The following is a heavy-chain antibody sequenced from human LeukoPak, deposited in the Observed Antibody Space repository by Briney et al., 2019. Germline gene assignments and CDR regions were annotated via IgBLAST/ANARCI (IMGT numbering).Heavy chain of an antibody. CDR1: GGSVSSGSYY. CDR3: ARRVYSGSYLGHFDY. D-gene: IGHD1-26*01. Sequence: SETLSLTCTVSGGSVSSGSYYWSWIRQPPGKGLEWIGYIYYSGSTNYNPSLKSRVTISVDTSKNKFSLKLNSVTAADTAVYYCARRVYSGSYLGHFDYWGQGTLVTVSS. J-gene: IGHJ4*02. CDR2: IYYSGST. V-gene: IGHV4-61*01.